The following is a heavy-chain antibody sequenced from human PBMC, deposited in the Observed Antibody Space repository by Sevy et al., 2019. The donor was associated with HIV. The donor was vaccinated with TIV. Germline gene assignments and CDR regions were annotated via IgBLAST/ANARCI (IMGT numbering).Heavy chain of an antibody. J-gene: IGHJ4*02. CDR1: GGSISSYY. V-gene: IGHV4-59*01. Sequence: SETLSLTCTVSGGSISSYYWSWIRQPPGKGLEWIGYIYYSGSTNYNPSLKSRVTISVDTSKNQFSLKLSSVTAADTAVYYCARGAPDTWAPFDYWGQRTLVTVSS. D-gene: IGHD1-26*01. CDR2: IYYSGST. CDR3: ARGAPDTWAPFDY.